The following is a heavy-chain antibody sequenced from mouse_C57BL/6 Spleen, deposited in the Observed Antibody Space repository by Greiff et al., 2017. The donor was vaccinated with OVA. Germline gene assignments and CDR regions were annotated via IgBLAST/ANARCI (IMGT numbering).Heavy chain of an antibody. CDR1: GYSITSGYY. CDR3: AELRLDY. V-gene: IGHV3-6*01. D-gene: IGHD1-1*01. J-gene: IGHJ4*01. CDR2: ISYDGSN. Sequence: VQLKQSGPGLVKPSQSLSLTCSVTGYSITSGYYWNWIRQFPGNKLEWMGYISYDGSNNYNPSLKNRISITRDTSKNQFFLKLNSVTTEDTATYYCAELRLDYWGQGTSVTVSS.